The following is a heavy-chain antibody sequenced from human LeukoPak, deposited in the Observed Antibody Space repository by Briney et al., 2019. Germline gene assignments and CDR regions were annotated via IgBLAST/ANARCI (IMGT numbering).Heavy chain of an antibody. J-gene: IGHJ4*02. CDR2: TGFSDT. D-gene: IGHD3/OR15-3a*01. V-gene: IGHV5-51*01. CDR3: ARLLGTGTPFDY. Sequence: GESLKISCQGSGYRFSNYWIGWLRQMPGKGLEWMGVTGFSDTRYNPSFRGQVTISADKSINTAYLQWSSLKASDTAIYYCARLLGTGTPFDYWGQGTLVTVSS. CDR1: GYRFSNYW.